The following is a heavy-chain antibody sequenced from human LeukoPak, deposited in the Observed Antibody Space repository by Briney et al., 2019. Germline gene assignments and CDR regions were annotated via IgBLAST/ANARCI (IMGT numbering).Heavy chain of an antibody. V-gene: IGHV4-39*07. CDR2: IYYSGST. J-gene: IGHJ4*02. CDR1: GGSISSSSYY. Sequence: PSETLSLTCTVSGGSISSSSYYWGWIRQPPGKGLEWIGSIYYSGSTYYNPSLKSRVTISVDTSKNQFSLKLTSVTAADTAVYYCAMDGYTYDYWGQGTLVTVSS. CDR3: AMDGYTYDY. D-gene: IGHD5-24*01.